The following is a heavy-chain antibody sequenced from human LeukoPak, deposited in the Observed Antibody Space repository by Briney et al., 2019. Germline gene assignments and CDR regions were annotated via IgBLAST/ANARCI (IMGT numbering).Heavy chain of an antibody. D-gene: IGHD3-22*01. V-gene: IGHV1-2*02. CDR2: INPNSGGT. CDR1: GYTFTGYY. CDR3: ARDWGSSGSENWFDP. J-gene: IGHJ5*02. Sequence: GASVKVSCKASGYTFTGYYMHWVRQAPGQGLEWMGWINPNSGGTNYAQKFQGRVTMTRDMSTSTVYMELSSLRSEDTAVYYCARDWGSSGSENWFDPWGQGTLVTVSS.